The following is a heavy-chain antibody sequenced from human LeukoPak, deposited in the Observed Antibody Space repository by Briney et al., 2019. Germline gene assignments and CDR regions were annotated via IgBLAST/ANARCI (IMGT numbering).Heavy chain of an antibody. D-gene: IGHD1-26*01. J-gene: IGHJ2*01. CDR1: GFTFTNYA. CDR3: AKDRTVGASYWYFDL. V-gene: IGHV3-23*01. CDR2: ISGSGGNT. Sequence: PGGSLRLSCAASGFTFTNYAISWVRQAPGKGLAWVSAISGSGGNTYYADSVKGRFTISRDSSKNTLFLQMNTLRAEDTAIYYCAKDRTVGASYWYFDLWGRGTLVTVSS.